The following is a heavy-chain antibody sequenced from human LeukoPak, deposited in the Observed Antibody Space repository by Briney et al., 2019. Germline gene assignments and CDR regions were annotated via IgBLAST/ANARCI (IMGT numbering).Heavy chain of an antibody. V-gene: IGHV4-34*01. J-gene: IGHJ1*01. CDR1: GGSFSGYY. Sequence: SETLSLTCAVYGGSFSGYYWSWTRQPPGKGLEWIGEINHSGSTNYNPSLKSRVTISVDTSKNQFSLKLSSVTAADTAVYYCARHPYSGSRGPYFQHWGQGTLVTVSS. CDR2: INHSGST. CDR3: ARHPYSGSRGPYFQH. D-gene: IGHD1-26*01.